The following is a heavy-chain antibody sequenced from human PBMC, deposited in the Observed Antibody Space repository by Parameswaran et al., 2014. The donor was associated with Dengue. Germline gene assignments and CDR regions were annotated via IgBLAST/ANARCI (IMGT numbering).Heavy chain of an antibody. CDR2: IYYSGST. J-gene: IGHJ5*02. D-gene: IGHD7-27*01. Sequence: RWIRQPQGRDWSGLGYIYYSGSTNYNPSLKSRVTISVDTSKNQFSLKLSSVTAADTAVYYCARAVPAIANHWGWFDPWGQGTLVTVSS. V-gene: IGHV4-59*01. CDR3: ARAVPAIANHWGWFDP.